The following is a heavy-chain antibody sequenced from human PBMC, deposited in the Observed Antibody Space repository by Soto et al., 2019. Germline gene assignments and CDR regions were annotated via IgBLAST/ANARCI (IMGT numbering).Heavy chain of an antibody. CDR1: GLTLSHVW. CDR2: VKSKVDGGAI. CDR3: TTDPRD. V-gene: IGHV3-15*01. J-gene: IGHJ4*02. Sequence: VQLVESGGGLVEPGGSLRLSCAGSGLTLSHVWMSWVRQAPGKGLEWIGRVKSKVDGGAIDYAAPVKGRFTISRDDSKNMLFLQMDSLQSEDTAVYYCTTDPRDWGQGTLVTVSS.